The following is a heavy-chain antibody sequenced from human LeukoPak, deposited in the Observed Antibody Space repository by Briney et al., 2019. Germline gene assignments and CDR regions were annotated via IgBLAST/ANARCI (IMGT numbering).Heavy chain of an antibody. Sequence: VGSLRLSCAASGFTFSSYSMYWVRQAPGKGLEWVSSISNSGNNIYYPDSVKGRFTTSRDNAESSLYLQMSSLRAEDTAVYYCARGSSWSYDYWGRGTLVTVSS. CDR3: ARGSSWSYDY. J-gene: IGHJ4*02. D-gene: IGHD6-13*01. V-gene: IGHV3-21*06. CDR2: ISNSGNNI. CDR1: GFTFSSYS.